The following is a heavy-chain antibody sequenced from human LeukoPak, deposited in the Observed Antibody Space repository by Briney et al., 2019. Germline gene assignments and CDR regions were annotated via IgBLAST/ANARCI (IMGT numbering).Heavy chain of an antibody. V-gene: IGHV3-30-3*01. Sequence: GRSLRLSCAGSGFTFRSYAMHWVRQTPGKGLEWVAVISCDGSNKDYADSMKGRFTISRDNSKNTLYLQMNSLGAEDTAVYYCAREIFNGFDIWGQGTMVTVSS. CDR3: AREIFNGFDI. CDR2: ISCDGSNK. CDR1: GFTFRSYA. J-gene: IGHJ3*02.